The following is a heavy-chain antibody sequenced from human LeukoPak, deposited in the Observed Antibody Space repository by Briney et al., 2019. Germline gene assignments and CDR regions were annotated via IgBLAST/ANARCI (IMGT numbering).Heavy chain of an antibody. CDR1: GGTFSSYA. CDR3: ARDIGNHIPHRPPIHPYYYYMDV. V-gene: IGHV1-69*05. Sequence: GASVKVSCKASGGTFSSYAISWVRQAPGQGLEWMGGIIPIFGTANYAQKFQGRVTITTDESTSTAYMELSSLRSEDTAVYYCARDIGNHIPHRPPIHPYYYYMDVWGKGTTVTVSS. D-gene: IGHD1-14*01. J-gene: IGHJ6*03. CDR2: IIPIFGTA.